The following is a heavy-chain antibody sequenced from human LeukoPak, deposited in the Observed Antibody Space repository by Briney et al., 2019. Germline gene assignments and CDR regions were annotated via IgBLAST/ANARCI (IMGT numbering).Heavy chain of an antibody. Sequence: ASVKVSCKASGYTFTGYYMHWVRQAPGHGLEWMGWINPNSGGTNYAQKFQGRVTMTRDTSISTAYMELSRLRSDDTAVYYCARVANWGSSPIDYWGQGTLVTVSS. CDR3: ARVANWGSSPIDY. V-gene: IGHV1-2*02. J-gene: IGHJ4*02. CDR1: GYTFTGYY. D-gene: IGHD7-27*01. CDR2: INPNSGGT.